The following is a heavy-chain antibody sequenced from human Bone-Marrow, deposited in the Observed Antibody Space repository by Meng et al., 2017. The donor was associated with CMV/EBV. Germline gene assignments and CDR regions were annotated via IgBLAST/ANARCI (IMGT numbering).Heavy chain of an antibody. V-gene: IGHV3-30*04. J-gene: IGHJ4*02. CDR2: ISYDGSNK. CDR1: GFTFSNYA. CDR3: ARDRRHNWNNLYNFDY. Sequence: SLKISCAASGFTFSNYAIHWVRQAPGKGLECVAVISYDGSNKYYAESVKVRFTISRDNSKKTLYLQMNSLRAEYTAVYYCARDRRHNWNNLYNFDYWGQGTLVTVSS. D-gene: IGHD1/OR15-1a*01.